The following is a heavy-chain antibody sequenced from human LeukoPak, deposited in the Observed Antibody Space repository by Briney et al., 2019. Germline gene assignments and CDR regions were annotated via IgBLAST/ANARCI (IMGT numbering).Heavy chain of an antibody. CDR1: GCTLSSFA. CDR3: AREEDWYFDL. V-gene: IGHV1-69*04. J-gene: IGHJ2*01. CDR2: IIPILGVP. Sequence: GASVKVSCKASGCTLSSFALSWVRQAPGQGLEWMGRIIPILGVPNYAQRFQGRVTITADTSTSTAFMELSSLSFEDTAVYYCAREEDWYFDLWGRGTLVTVSS.